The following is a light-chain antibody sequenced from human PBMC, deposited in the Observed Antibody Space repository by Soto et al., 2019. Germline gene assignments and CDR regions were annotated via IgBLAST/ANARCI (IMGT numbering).Light chain of an antibody. CDR3: QQSYSIPIT. V-gene: IGKV3-20*01. J-gene: IGKJ5*01. CDR2: GVS. Sequence: EIVLTQSPGTLSLSPGERATLSCRASQSVSSSYLAWYQQKPGQAPRLLISGVSKRATGIPSRFSGSGSGTDFTLTISSLQPEDFATYHCQQSYSIPITFGQGTRLEIK. CDR1: QSVSSSY.